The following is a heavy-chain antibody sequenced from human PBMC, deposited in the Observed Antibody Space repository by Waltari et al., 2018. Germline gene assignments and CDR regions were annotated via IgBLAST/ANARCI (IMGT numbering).Heavy chain of an antibody. CDR2: ISHSGKT. D-gene: IGHD3-10*01. CDR3: VRDLGGSGNSWFDA. CDR1: SYSIRSGYF. V-gene: IGHV4-38-2*02. J-gene: IGHJ5*02. Sequence: QVQLQESGPGLARSSETLSLTCVVSSYSIRSGYFWGWIRQPPGKRLEWIGSISHSGKTYYNPSLQSRLSLSVDTSKNQFALKVTSVTAADTAIYYCVRDLGGSGNSWFDAWGQGTLVTVSS.